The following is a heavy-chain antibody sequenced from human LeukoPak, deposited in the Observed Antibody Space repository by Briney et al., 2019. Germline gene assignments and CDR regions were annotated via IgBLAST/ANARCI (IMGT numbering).Heavy chain of an antibody. CDR3: ARGYWFDP. V-gene: IGHV3-66*01. CDR2: IYSGGST. CDR1: GFTFSSYA. Sequence: PGGSLRLSCAASGFTFSSYAMSWVRQAPGKGLEWVSVIYSGGSTYYADSVKGRFTISRDNSKNTLYLQMNSLRAEDTAVYYCARGYWFDPWGQGTLVTVSS. J-gene: IGHJ5*02.